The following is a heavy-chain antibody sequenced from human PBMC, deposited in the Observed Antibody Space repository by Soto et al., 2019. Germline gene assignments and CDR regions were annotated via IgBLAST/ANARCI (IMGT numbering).Heavy chain of an antibody. CDR1: GFTFSSYG. Sequence: PGWSLRLSCSASGFTFSSYGMHWVRQAPGKGLEWVAVISYDGSNKYYADSVKGRFTISRDNSKNTLYLQMNSLRAEDTAVYYCAKSPPYMCSSWYSYYFDDCGQGTLVTVSS. D-gene: IGHD6-13*01. CDR2: ISYDGSNK. CDR3: AKSPPYMCSSWYSYYFDD. V-gene: IGHV3-30*18. J-gene: IGHJ4*02.